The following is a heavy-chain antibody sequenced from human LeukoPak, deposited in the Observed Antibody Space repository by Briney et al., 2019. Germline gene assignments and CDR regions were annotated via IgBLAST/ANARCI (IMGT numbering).Heavy chain of an antibody. D-gene: IGHD6-19*01. CDR2: IYTSGST. Sequence: PSGTLSLTCTVSGGSISSYYWSWIRQPAGKGLEWIGRIYTSGSTNYNPSLKSRVTISVDTSKNQSSLKLSSVTAADTAVYYCAREGWAVAGKNWFDHWGQGTLVTVSS. V-gene: IGHV4-4*07. J-gene: IGHJ5*02. CDR1: GGSISSYY. CDR3: AREGWAVAGKNWFDH.